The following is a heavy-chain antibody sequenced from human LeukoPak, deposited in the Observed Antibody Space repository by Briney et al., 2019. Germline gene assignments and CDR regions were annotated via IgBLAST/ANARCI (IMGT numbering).Heavy chain of an antibody. Sequence: SGTLSLTCGVSGGSISSSNWWSWVRQPPGKGLEWIGEIYHGGYTNYNPSLKSRVTISVDKSKNQFSLKLTSVTAADTAVYYCARVTTIAAAANSFDYWGQGALVTVSS. CDR1: GGSISSSNW. D-gene: IGHD6-13*01. CDR3: ARVTTIAAAANSFDY. CDR2: IYHGGYT. J-gene: IGHJ4*02. V-gene: IGHV4-4*02.